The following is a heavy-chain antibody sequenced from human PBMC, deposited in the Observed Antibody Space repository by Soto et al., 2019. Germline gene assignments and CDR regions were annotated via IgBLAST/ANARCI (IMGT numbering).Heavy chain of an antibody. CDR2: ISSTTI. D-gene: IGHD6-19*01. V-gene: IGHV3-48*01. Sequence: EVQLVESGGGLVQPGGSLRLSCAASGFTFSSYSMNWVRQAPGKGLEWVSYISSTTIYYADSVKGRFTISRDNAKNSLYLQMNSLRAEDTAVYYCARDGGQWLNWFDPWGQGTPVTVSS. J-gene: IGHJ5*02. CDR3: ARDGGQWLNWFDP. CDR1: GFTFSSYS.